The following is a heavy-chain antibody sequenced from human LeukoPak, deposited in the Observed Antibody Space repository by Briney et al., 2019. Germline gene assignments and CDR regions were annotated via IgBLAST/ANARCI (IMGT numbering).Heavy chain of an antibody. Sequence: GSLRLSCAASGFTFSDYWMTWVRQAPGKGLEWVGSVYYSGSANYNPSLESRVTISVDTSESQFSLRLSSVTAADTAVYYCAREQWGLVDHWGQGTLVTVSS. CDR3: AREQWGLVDH. CDR1: GFTFSDYW. CDR2: VYYSGSA. J-gene: IGHJ5*02. D-gene: IGHD3-16*01. V-gene: IGHV4-59*01.